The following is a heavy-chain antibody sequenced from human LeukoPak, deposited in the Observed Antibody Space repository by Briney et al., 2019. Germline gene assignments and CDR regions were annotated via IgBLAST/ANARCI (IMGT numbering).Heavy chain of an antibody. CDR2: IYYSGST. D-gene: IGHD5-12*01. CDR1: GGSIISGDYY. J-gene: IGHJ6*03. Sequence: SETLSLTCTVSGGSIISGDYYWSWIRQPPGKGLEWIGYIYYSGSTYYSPSLKSRVTISVDTSKNQFSLKLSSVTAADTAVYYRARVLATFYYYYMDGWGKGTTVTVSS. V-gene: IGHV4-30-4*08. CDR3: ARVLATFYYYYMDG.